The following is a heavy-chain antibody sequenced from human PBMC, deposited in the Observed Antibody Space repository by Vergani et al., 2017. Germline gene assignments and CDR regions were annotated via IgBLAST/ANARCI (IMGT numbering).Heavy chain of an antibody. V-gene: IGHV3-23*01. J-gene: IGHJ4*02. CDR1: GFTFSSYA. CDR3: AKDSIGVVITLTLDY. D-gene: IGHD3-22*01. Sequence: EVQLLESGGGLVQPGGSLRLSCAASGFTFSSYAMSWVRQAPGKGLEWVSAISGSGGRTSYADSVKGRFTISRDNSKNTLYLQMNSLRAEDTAVYYCAKDSIGVVITLTLDYWGQGTLVTVSS. CDR2: ISGSGGRT.